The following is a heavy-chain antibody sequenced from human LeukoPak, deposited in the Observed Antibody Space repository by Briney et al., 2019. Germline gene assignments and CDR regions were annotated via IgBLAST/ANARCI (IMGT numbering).Heavy chain of an antibody. CDR2: INHSGST. D-gene: IGHD6-19*01. Sequence: SETLSLTCAVYGGSFSGYYWSWIRQPPGKGLEWIGEINHSGSTNYNPSLKSRVTISVDTSKNQSSLKLSSVTAADTAVYYCARDSNIVVAHDYWGQGTLVTVSS. J-gene: IGHJ4*02. CDR3: ARDSNIVVAHDY. V-gene: IGHV4-34*01. CDR1: GGSFSGYY.